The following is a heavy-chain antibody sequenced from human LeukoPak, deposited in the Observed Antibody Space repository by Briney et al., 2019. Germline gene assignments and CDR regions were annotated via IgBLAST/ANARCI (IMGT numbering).Heavy chain of an antibody. Sequence: GRSLRLSCAASGFTFSSYGMHWVRQAPGKGLEWVAVVWYDGSNKYYADSVKGRFTISRDNSKNTLYLQMNSLRAKDTAVYYCARDQYCSSTSCYGPFDYWGQGTLVTVSS. J-gene: IGHJ4*02. CDR1: GFTFSSYG. CDR2: VWYDGSNK. CDR3: ARDQYCSSTSCYGPFDY. D-gene: IGHD2-2*01. V-gene: IGHV3-33*01.